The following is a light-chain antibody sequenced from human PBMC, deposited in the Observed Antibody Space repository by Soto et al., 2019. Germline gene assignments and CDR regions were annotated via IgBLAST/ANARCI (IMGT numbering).Light chain of an antibody. CDR2: KAS. Sequence: DIQMTQSPSTLSASVGDRVTITCRASQNISTWLAWYQQSPGKAPKVLIYKASTLESGVPSRFNGSGSGTEFALTSSSLQPDDFATYYCQRYNTYSYTFGQGTKLEIK. CDR3: QRYNTYSYT. V-gene: IGKV1-5*03. CDR1: QNISTW. J-gene: IGKJ2*01.